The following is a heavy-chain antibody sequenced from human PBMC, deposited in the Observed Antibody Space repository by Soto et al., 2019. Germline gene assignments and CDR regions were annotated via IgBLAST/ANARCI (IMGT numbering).Heavy chain of an antibody. J-gene: IGHJ5*02. CDR1: GGSFSGYY. CDR3: ARQPYDSTGYYYGA. D-gene: IGHD3-22*01. CDR2: INPSGST. V-gene: IGHV4-34*01. Sequence: SETLSLTCAVYGGSFSGYYWSWIRQPPGKGLEWIGEINPSGSTNYNPSLKSRVTVSVDTSKNHFSLKLTSVTAADTAMYYCARQPYDSTGYYYGAWGQGTLVTVSS.